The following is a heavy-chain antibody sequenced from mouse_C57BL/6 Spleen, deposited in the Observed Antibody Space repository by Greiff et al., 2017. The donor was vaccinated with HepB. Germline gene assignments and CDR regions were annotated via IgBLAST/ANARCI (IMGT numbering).Heavy chain of an antibody. D-gene: IGHD1-1*01. CDR3: ARGRVTTVVAHYFDY. CDR1: GFTFSDYG. J-gene: IGHJ2*01. V-gene: IGHV5-17*01. CDR2: ISSGSSTI. Sequence: DVQLVESGGGLVKPGGSLKLSCAASGFTFSDYGMHWVRQAPEKGLEWVAYISSGSSTIYYADTVKGRFTISRDNAKNTLFLQMTSLRSEDTAMYYCARGRVTTVVAHYFDYWGQGTTLTVSS.